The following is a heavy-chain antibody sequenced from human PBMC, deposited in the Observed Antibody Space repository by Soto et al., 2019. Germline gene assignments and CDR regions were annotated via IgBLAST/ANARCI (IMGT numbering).Heavy chain of an antibody. CDR1: GYTFTSYA. Sequence: QVQLVRSGSELKKPGASVKVSCKASGYTFTSYAMNWVRQAPGQGLEWMGWINTNTGNPTYAQGFTGRFVFSLDTSVSTAYLQICSLKAEDTAVYYCAREDGIAAAGPQGFPNWFDPWGQGTLVTVSS. J-gene: IGHJ5*02. CDR2: INTNTGNP. D-gene: IGHD6-13*01. CDR3: AREDGIAAAGPQGFPNWFDP. V-gene: IGHV7-4-1*01.